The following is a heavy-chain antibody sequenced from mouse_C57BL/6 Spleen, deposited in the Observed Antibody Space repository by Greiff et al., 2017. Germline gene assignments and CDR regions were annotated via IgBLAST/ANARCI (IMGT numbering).Heavy chain of an antibody. D-gene: IGHD1-1*01. J-gene: IGHJ2*01. CDR1: GYTFTSYW. Sequence: QVQLQQPGAELMMPGASVKLSCKASGYTFTSYWMHWVKQRPGQGLEWIGEIDPSDSYTNYNQKFKGKSTLTVDKSASTAYMQLSSLTSEDSAVYYCARTSYGSSSFDYWGQGTTLTVSS. CDR2: IDPSDSYT. V-gene: IGHV1-69*01. CDR3: ARTSYGSSSFDY.